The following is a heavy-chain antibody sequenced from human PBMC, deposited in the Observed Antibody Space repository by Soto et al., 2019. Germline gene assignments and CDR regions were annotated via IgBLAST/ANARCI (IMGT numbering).Heavy chain of an antibody. CDR2: IYYSGST. CDR3: ARRDIVVVPDAFDI. J-gene: IGHJ3*02. D-gene: IGHD2-2*01. Sequence: SETLSLTCTVSGGSISSSSYYWGWIRQPPGKGLEWIGSIYYSGSTYYNPSLKSRVTISVDTSKNQFSLKLSSVTAADTAVYYCARRDIVVVPDAFDIWGQGTMVTVSS. CDR1: GGSISSSSYY. V-gene: IGHV4-39*01.